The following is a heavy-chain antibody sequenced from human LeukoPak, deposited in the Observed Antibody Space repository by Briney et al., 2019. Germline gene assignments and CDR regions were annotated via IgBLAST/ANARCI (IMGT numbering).Heavy chain of an antibody. CDR3: AKHRGSYGDFIFLDF. J-gene: IGHJ4*02. CDR2: FSGGDSST. V-gene: IGHV3-23*01. Sequence: GGSLRLSCAASGFTFSSYAMSWVRKAPGKGLEWVSVFSGGDSSTYYAHSVKGRFTISRDNSKNTLYLQMNSLRVEDTAVYYCAKHRGSYGDFIFLDFWGQGTLVTVSS. D-gene: IGHD2-21*02. CDR1: GFTFSSYA.